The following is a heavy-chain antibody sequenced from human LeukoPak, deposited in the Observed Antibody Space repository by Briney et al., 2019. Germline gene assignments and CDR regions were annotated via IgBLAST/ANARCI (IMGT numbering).Heavy chain of an antibody. CDR3: AKCLQRGYSYGSDAFDI. D-gene: IGHD5-18*01. CDR1: GFTFSSYA. J-gene: IGHJ3*02. Sequence: PGGSLRLSCAASGFTFSSYAMSWVRQAPGKGLEWVSAISGSGGSTYYADSVKGRFTISRDNSKNTLYLQMNSLRAEDTAVYYCAKCLQRGYSYGSDAFDIWGQGTMVTVSS. CDR2: ISGSGGST. V-gene: IGHV3-23*01.